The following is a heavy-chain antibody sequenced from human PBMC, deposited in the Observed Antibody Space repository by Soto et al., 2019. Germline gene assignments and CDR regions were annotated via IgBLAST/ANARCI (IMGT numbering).Heavy chain of an antibody. CDR2: IRSNGGST. CDR1: GFTFSSYA. V-gene: IGHV3-64*01. CDR3: ARRYCSGGSCKRSGAFDI. D-gene: IGHD2-15*01. Sequence: EVQLVESGGGLVQPGGSLRLSCAASGFTFSSYAMHWVRQAPGKGLEYVSAIRSNGGSTYYANSVKGRFTISRDNSKNTLYLQMGSLRAEDMAVYYCARRYCSGGSCKRSGAFDIWGQGTMVTVSS. J-gene: IGHJ3*02.